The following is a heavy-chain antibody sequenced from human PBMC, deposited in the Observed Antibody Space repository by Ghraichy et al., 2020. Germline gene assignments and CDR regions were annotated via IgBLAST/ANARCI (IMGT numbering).Heavy chain of an antibody. CDR1: GFAYSSYW. D-gene: IGHD2-21*02. J-gene: IGHJ4*02. V-gene: IGHV3-7*01. Sequence: GESLNISCAASGFAYSSYWMNWVRQAPGKGLEWVAYIKYDGSAEYYVDSVKGRFGISRDNAKNSLFLQMNSLRAEDTAVYYCARGWGLFDYWGQGTLVTVSS. CDR2: IKYDGSAE. CDR3: ARGWGLFDY.